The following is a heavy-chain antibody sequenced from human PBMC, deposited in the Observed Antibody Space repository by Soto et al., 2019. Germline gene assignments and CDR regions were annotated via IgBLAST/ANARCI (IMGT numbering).Heavy chain of an antibody. V-gene: IGHV3-33*01. CDR3: ARSRVYCSGGSCYHSDY. Sequence: QVQLVESGGGVVQPGRSLRLSCAASGFTFSSYGMHWVRQAPGKGLEWVAVIWYDGSNKYYADSVKGRFTISRDNSKNTLYLQMNSLRAEDTAVYYCARSRVYCSGGSCYHSDYWGQGTLVTVSS. J-gene: IGHJ4*02. CDR2: IWYDGSNK. D-gene: IGHD2-15*01. CDR1: GFTFSSYG.